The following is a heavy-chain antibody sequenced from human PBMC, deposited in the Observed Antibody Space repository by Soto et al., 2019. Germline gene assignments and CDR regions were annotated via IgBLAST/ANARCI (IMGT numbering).Heavy chain of an antibody. D-gene: IGHD1-26*01. CDR3: ARDSGSYPLGY. J-gene: IGHJ4*02. CDR2: IYYSGST. Sequence: QVQLQESGPGLVKPSQTLSLTCTVSGGSISSGGYYWSWIRQHPGKGLEWIGYIYYSGSTYYNPSLTSRGNISVDTSKNQCSLKLSSVTAADTAVYYCARDSGSYPLGYWGQGTLVTVSS. CDR1: GGSISSGGYY. V-gene: IGHV4-31*03.